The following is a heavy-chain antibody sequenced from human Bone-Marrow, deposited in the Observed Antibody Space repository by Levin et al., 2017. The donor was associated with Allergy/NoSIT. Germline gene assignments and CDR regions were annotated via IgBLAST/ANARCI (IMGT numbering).Heavy chain of an antibody. CDR1: SDSIRSHY. CDR3: ARYYYGSGNFYWFDP. CDR2: IYHSGTT. D-gene: IGHD3-10*01. J-gene: IGHJ5*02. V-gene: IGHV4-59*08. Sequence: SETLSLTCTVSSDSIRSHYWSWIRQPPGKGLEWIGNIYHSGTTNYNPSLKSRVTISLDTSSSQFSLKLSSVTAADTAFYYCARYYYGSGNFYWFDPWGQGTLVTVAS.